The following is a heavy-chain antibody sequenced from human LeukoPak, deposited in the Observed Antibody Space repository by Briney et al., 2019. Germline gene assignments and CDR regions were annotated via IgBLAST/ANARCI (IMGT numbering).Heavy chain of an antibody. D-gene: IGHD3-10*01. V-gene: IGHV4-59*08. Sequence: SETLSLTCTVSGGSISSYYWSWIRQPPGKGLEWIGYIYYSGSTNYNPSLKSRVTISVDMSKNQFSLKLSSVTAADTAVYYCARTMNWFDPWGQGTLVTVSS. CDR3: ARTMNWFDP. J-gene: IGHJ5*02. CDR1: GGSISSYY. CDR2: IYYSGST.